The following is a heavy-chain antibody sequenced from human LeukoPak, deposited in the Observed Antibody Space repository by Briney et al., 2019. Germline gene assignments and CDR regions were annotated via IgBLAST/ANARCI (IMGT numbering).Heavy chain of an antibody. Sequence: VASVKVSCKASGFSFTTSAGQWVGQARGHPLEGIGWTVVRSRTTMYSQTFQERVTITRDMSSSTAYLELSSLSSEDTAVYFCAADLPYSNYGPLDFWGQGTLVTVSS. CDR2: TVVRSRTT. J-gene: IGHJ4*02. CDR3: AADLPYSNYGPLDF. V-gene: IGHV1-58*01. D-gene: IGHD4-11*01. CDR1: GFSFTTSA.